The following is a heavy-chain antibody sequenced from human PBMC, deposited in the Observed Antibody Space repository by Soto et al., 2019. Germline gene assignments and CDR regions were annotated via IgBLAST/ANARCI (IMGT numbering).Heavy chain of an antibody. CDR3: ARVPDR. CDR1: GDSLDSSPSFSF. CDR2: IYHRGST. D-gene: IGHD2-2*01. J-gene: IGHJ5*02. Sequence: SETLSLTCTVSGDSLDSSPSFSFWGWLRQTPGTGLEWIGTIYHRGSTYYNPSLKSRVTISVDRSKNQFSLKLSSVTAADTAVYYCARVPDRWGQGTLVTVSS. V-gene: IGHV4-39*07.